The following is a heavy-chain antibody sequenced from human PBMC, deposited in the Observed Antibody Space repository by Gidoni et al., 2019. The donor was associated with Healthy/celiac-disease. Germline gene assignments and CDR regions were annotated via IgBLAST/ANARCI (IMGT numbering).Heavy chain of an antibody. D-gene: IGHD5-18*01. Sequence: EVQLLASGGGLVQPGGSLRLSCAASGFTFSRYAMSWVRQAQGKGLEWVSAISGSGGSTYYADSVKGRFTISRDNSKNTLYLQMNSLRAEDTAVYYCAKARVDTAMVTGLVDYWGQGTLVTVSS. J-gene: IGHJ4*02. CDR1: GFTFSRYA. CDR2: ISGSGGST. CDR3: AKARVDTAMVTGLVDY. V-gene: IGHV3-23*01.